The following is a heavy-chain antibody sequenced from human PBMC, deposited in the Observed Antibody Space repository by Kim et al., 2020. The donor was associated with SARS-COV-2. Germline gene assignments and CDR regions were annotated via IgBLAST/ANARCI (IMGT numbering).Heavy chain of an antibody. Sequence: GGSLRLSCAASGFTFSSYSMNWVRQAPGKGLEWVSSISSSSSYIYYADSVKGRFTISRDNAKNSLYLQMNSLRAEDTAVYYCARDPQAMVRVWWFDPWGQGTLVTVSS. CDR2: ISSSSSYI. CDR1: GFTFSSYS. CDR3: ARDPQAMVRVWWFDP. D-gene: IGHD5-18*01. J-gene: IGHJ5*02. V-gene: IGHV3-21*01.